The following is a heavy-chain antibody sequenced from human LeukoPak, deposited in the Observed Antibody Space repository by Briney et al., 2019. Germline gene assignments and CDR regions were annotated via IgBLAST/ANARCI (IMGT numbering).Heavy chain of an antibody. CDR1: GGSISSCY. Sequence: SETLSLTCTVSGGSISSCYWSWIRQPPGKGLEWIGYIYYSGSTNYNPSLKSRVTISVDTSKNQFSLKLSSVTAADTAVYYCAGKDYGSGPLTFDYWGQGTLVTVSS. J-gene: IGHJ4*02. CDR3: AGKDYGSGPLTFDY. D-gene: IGHD3-10*01. V-gene: IGHV4-59*01. CDR2: IYYSGST.